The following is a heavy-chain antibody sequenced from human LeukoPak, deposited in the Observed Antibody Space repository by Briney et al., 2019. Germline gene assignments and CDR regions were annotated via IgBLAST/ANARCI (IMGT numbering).Heavy chain of an antibody. V-gene: IGHV5-51*01. CDR3: ARRTAGSGTYFFDS. D-gene: IGHD6-13*01. Sequence: GESLKISCKVSGYSLTSYWIGWVRQMPGKGLEWMGVIYTGDSDIRYSPSFQGQVTISADKSITTAYLQWSSLKASDTAMYYCARRTAGSGTYFFDSWGQGTLVTVSS. J-gene: IGHJ4*02. CDR1: GYSLTSYW. CDR2: IYTGDSDI.